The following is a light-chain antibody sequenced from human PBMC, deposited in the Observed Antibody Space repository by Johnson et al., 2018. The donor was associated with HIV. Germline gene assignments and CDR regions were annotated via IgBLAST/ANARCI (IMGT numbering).Light chain of an antibody. CDR3: GNWDGSLIAGAG. CDR2: EDT. CDR1: SSNIGHNY. V-gene: IGLV1-51*02. J-gene: IGLJ1*01. Sequence: QSVLTQPPSVSAAPGQKVTISCSGTSSNIGHNYVSWYQQLPGTAPKLLIYEDTRRPSGITDRFSGSKSGTSATLGITGLQTGNEGDYYCGNWDGSLIAGAGFGTGTKVTVL.